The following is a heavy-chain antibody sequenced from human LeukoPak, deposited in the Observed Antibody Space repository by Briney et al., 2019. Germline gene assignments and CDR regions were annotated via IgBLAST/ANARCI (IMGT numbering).Heavy chain of an antibody. V-gene: IGHV1-18*01. Sequence: ASVKVSCKSSGYTFTSHGISWVRQAPGQGLEWMGWVSAYNGNTKYEQKLQGRVTMTTDKSTSTAYMELRSLRSDDTAVYYCARGDGVGLEDYDFWSGYWASDAFDIWGQGTMVTVSS. CDR2: VSAYNGNT. J-gene: IGHJ3*02. CDR1: GYTFTSHG. D-gene: IGHD3-3*01. CDR3: ARGDGVGLEDYDFWSGYWASDAFDI.